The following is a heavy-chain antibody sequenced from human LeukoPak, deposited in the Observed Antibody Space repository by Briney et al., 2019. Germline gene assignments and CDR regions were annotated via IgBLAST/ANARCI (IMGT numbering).Heavy chain of an antibody. CDR3: VTGLDSRGNS. CDR1: GXTFSTYR. J-gene: IGHJ4*02. Sequence: GGSLRLSCAASGXTFSTYRMHWVPQAAGKGMLWVSRIEGDGSGTTYADSVKGRFTISRDNAKSTLYLQMNSLRDEDTAVYYCVTGLDSRGNSWGQGTLVTVSS. CDR2: IEGDGSGT. V-gene: IGHV3-74*01. D-gene: IGHD3-9*01.